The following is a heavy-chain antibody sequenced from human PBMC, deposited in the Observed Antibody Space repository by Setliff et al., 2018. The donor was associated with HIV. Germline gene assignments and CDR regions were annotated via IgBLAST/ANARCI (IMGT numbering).Heavy chain of an antibody. D-gene: IGHD6-13*01. V-gene: IGHV4-34*12. Sequence: SETLSLTCAVYGGSFSGYFWSWVRQSPGKGLEWIGYIFNTGSTYYKSSLASRLTMSIDTSRNQFSLKLRSVTAADTAMYYCTSRPPNSSSRRFDPWGQGTLVTVSS. J-gene: IGHJ5*02. CDR3: TSRPPNSSSRRFDP. CDR1: GGSFSGYF. CDR2: IFNTGST.